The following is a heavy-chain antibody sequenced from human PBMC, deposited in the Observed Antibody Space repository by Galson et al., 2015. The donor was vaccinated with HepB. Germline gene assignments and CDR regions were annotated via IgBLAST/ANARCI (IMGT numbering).Heavy chain of an antibody. V-gene: IGHV3-30*04. D-gene: IGHD3-10*01. J-gene: IGHJ4*02. CDR3: ARDKDYYADY. CDR2: ISYDGSNK. Sequence: SLRLSCAASGFTFSSYAMHWVRQAPGKGLEWVAVISYDGSNKYYADSVKGRFTISRDNSKNTLYLQMNSLRAEDTAVYYCARDKDYYADYWGQGTLVTVSS. CDR1: GFTFSSYA.